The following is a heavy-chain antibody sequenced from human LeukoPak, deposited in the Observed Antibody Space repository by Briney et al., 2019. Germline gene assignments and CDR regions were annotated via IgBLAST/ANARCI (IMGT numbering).Heavy chain of an antibody. CDR3: ARGSSAPNDFWSGYQYYYYYYYMDV. V-gene: IGHV1-69*05. Sequence: PGASVKVSCKASGGTFSSYAISWVRQAPGQGLEWMGGIIPIFGTANYAQKFQGRVTIITDESTSTAYMELSSLRSEDTAVYYCARGSSAPNDFWSGYQYYYYYYYMDVWGKGTTVTVSS. D-gene: IGHD3-3*01. J-gene: IGHJ6*03. CDR1: GGTFSSYA. CDR2: IIPIFGTA.